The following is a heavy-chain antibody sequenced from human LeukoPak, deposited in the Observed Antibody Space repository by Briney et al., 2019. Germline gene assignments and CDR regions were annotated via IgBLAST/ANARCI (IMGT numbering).Heavy chain of an antibody. Sequence: ASVKVSCKASGYTFTSYYMHWVRQAPGQGLEWMGIINPSGGSTSYAQKLQGRVTMTTDTSTSTAYMELRSLRSDDTAVYYCATEPVPAAIGYYGMDVWGQGTTVTVSS. V-gene: IGHV1-46*01. D-gene: IGHD2-2*01. CDR2: INPSGGST. CDR1: GYTFTSYY. J-gene: IGHJ6*02. CDR3: ATEPVPAAIGYYGMDV.